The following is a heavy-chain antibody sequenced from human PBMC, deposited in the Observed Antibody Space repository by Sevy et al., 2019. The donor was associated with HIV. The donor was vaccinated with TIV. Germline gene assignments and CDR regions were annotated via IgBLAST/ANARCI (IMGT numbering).Heavy chain of an antibody. J-gene: IGHJ6*03. Sequence: GGSLRLSCVASGFTFSSYSMNWVRQAPGKGLEWVSSISSSSSHIYYADSVKGRFTISRDNAKNSLYLQMNSLRAEDTAVYYCAGLRYYYYMDVWGKGTTVTVSS. CDR1: GFTFSSYS. CDR2: ISSSSSHI. V-gene: IGHV3-21*01. CDR3: AGLRYYYYMDV.